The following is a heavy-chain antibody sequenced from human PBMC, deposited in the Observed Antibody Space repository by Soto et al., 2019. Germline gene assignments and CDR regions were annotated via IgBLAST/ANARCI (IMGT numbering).Heavy chain of an antibody. Sequence: EVQLVESGGGLVQPGGSLRLSCAASGFNFNTYTITWVRQAPGKGLEWVSSISSKSAYIYYADSLKGRFTVSRDNAKNLLYLQMTSLRVDDTAVYYCARVGRYYYESTESDWGQGTLVTVSS. CDR2: ISSKSAYI. V-gene: IGHV3-21*02. CDR3: ARVGRYYYESTESD. D-gene: IGHD3-22*01. CDR1: GFNFNTYT. J-gene: IGHJ4*02.